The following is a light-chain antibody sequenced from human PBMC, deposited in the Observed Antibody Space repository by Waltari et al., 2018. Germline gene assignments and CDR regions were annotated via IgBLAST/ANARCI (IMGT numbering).Light chain of an antibody. J-gene: IGKJ4*01. CDR2: GAS. Sequence: EIVLTQSPGTLSLSPGERATLSCRASQAVSTTSLNWYQQKPGQAPRLLIYGASSRATGIPDRFSGSVSGTDFTLTISRLEPEDFAVYYCQQYDSIVLTFGGGTRVEI. V-gene: IGKV3-20*01. CDR3: QQYDSIVLT. CDR1: QAVSTTS.